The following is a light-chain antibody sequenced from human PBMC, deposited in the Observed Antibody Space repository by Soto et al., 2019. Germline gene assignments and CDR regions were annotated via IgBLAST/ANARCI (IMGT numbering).Light chain of an antibody. J-gene: IGKJ1*01. CDR1: QGIGGNF. CDR3: QQYVTSSTRT. CDR2: GAX. V-gene: IGKV3-20*01. Sequence: MVLTQSPGTLFLSPGAGATLSXRASQGIGGNFLAWYQQRRXXXPRLXXXGAXNRATGIPDRFIGSGSGKDFTLTITRLEPEDFAVYYCQQYVTSSTRTFGQGTKVDIK.